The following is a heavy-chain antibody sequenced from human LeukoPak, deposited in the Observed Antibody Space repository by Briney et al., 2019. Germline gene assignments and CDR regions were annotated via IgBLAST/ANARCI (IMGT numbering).Heavy chain of an antibody. Sequence: GGSLRLSCAASGFTFSSYAMSWVRQAPGKGLEWVSVIYNGGSAFYADSVRGRFSIFRDDSKNTLYLQMNTLRAEDTAVYYCARWNYPWGQGTLVTVSS. CDR1: GFTFSSYA. V-gene: IGHV3-23*03. CDR3: ARWNYP. CDR2: IYNGGSA. D-gene: IGHD1-1*01. J-gene: IGHJ5*02.